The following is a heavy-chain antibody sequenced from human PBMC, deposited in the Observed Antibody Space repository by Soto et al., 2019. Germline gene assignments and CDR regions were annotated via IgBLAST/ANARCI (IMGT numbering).Heavy chain of an antibody. V-gene: IGHV3-30*18. CDR3: AKEKLRFWEWLSPAPNWFDP. Sequence: QVQLVESGGGVVQPGRSLRLSCAASGFTFSSYGMHWVRQAPGKGLEWVAVISYDGSNKYYADSVKGRFTISRDNSKNTLYLQMNSLRAEDTAVYYCAKEKLRFWEWLSPAPNWFDPWGQGTLVTVSS. J-gene: IGHJ5*02. CDR1: GFTFSSYG. D-gene: IGHD3-3*01. CDR2: ISYDGSNK.